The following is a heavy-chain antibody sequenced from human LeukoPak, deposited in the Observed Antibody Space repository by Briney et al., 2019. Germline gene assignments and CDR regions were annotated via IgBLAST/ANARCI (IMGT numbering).Heavy chain of an antibody. CDR3: ARGTECYGSGSYYNGDY. V-gene: IGHV4-34*01. CDR2: INHSGST. CDR1: GGSFSGYY. D-gene: IGHD3-10*01. Sequence: SETLSLTCAVYGGSFSGYYWSWIRQPPGKGLEWIGEINHSGSTNYNPSLKSRVTISVDTSKNQFSLKLSSVTAADTAVYYCARGTECYGSGSYYNGDYWGQGTLVTVSS. J-gene: IGHJ4*02.